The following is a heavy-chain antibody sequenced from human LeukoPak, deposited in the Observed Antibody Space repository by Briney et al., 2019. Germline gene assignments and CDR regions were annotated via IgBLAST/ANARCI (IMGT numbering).Heavy chain of an antibody. V-gene: IGHV4-31*02. CDR2: VHYSGST. J-gene: IGHJ4*02. Sequence: SETLSLTWTVSGGSISSGGYHWSWIRQHPGEGLEYIGYVHYSGSTFYNPSLKSRVAISIDTSENQFSLRLSSVTAADTAVYYCATRAYYFDSSTYYFEGWGQGTLVTVSS. CDR1: GGSISSGGYH. D-gene: IGHD3-22*01. CDR3: ATRAYYFDSSTYYFEG.